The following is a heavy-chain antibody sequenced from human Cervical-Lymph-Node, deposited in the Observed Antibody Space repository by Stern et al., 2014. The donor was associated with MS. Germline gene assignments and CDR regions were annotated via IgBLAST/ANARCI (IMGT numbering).Heavy chain of an antibody. J-gene: IGHJ3*02. CDR3: ARGSFEYFDAFDI. Sequence: QVQLQESGPGLVRPTQTLFLTCTVSGVSISSGGYYWSWNRHHPGKGLERLVSIYSTGCTYYNPSLKSRITISVDTSTNQFSLNLNSVTAADTAVYYCARGSFEYFDAFDIWGQGTMVTVSS. CDR2: IYSTGCT. D-gene: IGHD2/OR15-2a*01. V-gene: IGHV4-31*03. CDR1: GVSISSGGYY.